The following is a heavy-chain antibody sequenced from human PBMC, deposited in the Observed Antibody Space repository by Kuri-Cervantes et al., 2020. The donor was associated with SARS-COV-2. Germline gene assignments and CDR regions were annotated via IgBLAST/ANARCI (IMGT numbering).Heavy chain of an antibody. CDR2: IYYSGST. D-gene: IGHD3-3*01. V-gene: IGHV4-39*01. J-gene: IGHJ6*03. CDR3: ARRAKMLRFLEWFPGYMDV. CDR1: GGSISSSSYY. Sequence: SETLSLTCTVSGGSISSSSYYWGWIRQPPGEGLEWIGSIYYSGSTYYNPSLKSRVTIPVDTSKNQFSLKLSSVTAADTAVYYCARRAKMLRFLEWFPGYMDVWGKGTTVTVSS.